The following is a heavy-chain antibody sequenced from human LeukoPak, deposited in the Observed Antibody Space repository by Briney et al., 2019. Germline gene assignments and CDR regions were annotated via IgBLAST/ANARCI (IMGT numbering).Heavy chain of an antibody. V-gene: IGHV3-74*01. D-gene: IGHD5-24*01. CDR1: GFTFSNYW. CDR2: VKGDGTFT. Sequence: GGSLTPSYAASGFTFSNYWMHWVRQAPGKGLVWVSRVKGDGTFTNYADSVKGRFTISRDNAKYTLYLQMHSLRAEDTAIYYCVRDGDDYNFDYWGQGSLVTVST. CDR3: VRDGDDYNFDY. J-gene: IGHJ4*02.